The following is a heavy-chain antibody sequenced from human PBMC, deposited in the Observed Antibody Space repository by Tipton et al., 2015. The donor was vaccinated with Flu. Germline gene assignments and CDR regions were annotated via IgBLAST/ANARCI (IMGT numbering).Heavy chain of an antibody. CDR3: ARSVSYYYDSSGYYSLYYFDY. CDR1: GFTFSSYW. D-gene: IGHD3-22*01. CDR2: IKQDGSEK. Sequence: VQLVQSGGGLVQPGGSLRLSCAASGFTFSSYWMSWVRQAPGKGLEWVANIKQDGSEKYYVDSVKGRFTISRDNAKNSLYLQMNSLRAEDTAVYYCARSVSYYYDSSGYYSLYYFDYWGQGTLVTVSS. V-gene: IGHV3-7*01. J-gene: IGHJ4*02.